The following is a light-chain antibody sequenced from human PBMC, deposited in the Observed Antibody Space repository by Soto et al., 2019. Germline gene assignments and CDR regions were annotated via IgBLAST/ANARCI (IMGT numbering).Light chain of an antibody. CDR2: DAY. Sequence: DIQMTQSPSTLSASVGDRVTITCRASQTISNWLAWYQQKPGQAPKLLIYDAYSLESGVPSRFSGSASGTEFTLTISSLQPDDFATYYCQQYNGYQYTFGQGTNLEI. V-gene: IGKV1-5*01. CDR1: QTISNW. CDR3: QQYNGYQYT. J-gene: IGKJ2*01.